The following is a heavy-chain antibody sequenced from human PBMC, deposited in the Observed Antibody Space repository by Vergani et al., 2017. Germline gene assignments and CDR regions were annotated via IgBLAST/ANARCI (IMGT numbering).Heavy chain of an antibody. J-gene: IGHJ6*03. CDR1: GGSISSSSYY. CDR3: ARQGDMDFWSGYSPYYYYYMDV. D-gene: IGHD3-3*01. Sequence: QLQLQESGPGLVKPSETLSLTCTVSGGSISSSSYYWGWIRQPPGKGLEWIGSIYYSGSIYYNPSLKSRVTISVDTSKNQFSLKLSSVTAADTAVYYCARQGDMDFWSGYSPYYYYYMDVWGKGTTVTVSS. V-gene: IGHV4-39*01. CDR2: IYYSGSI.